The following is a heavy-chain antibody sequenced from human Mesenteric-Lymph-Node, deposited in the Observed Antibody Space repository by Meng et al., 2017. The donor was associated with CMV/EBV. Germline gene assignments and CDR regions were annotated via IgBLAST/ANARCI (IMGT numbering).Heavy chain of an antibody. CDR3: ASLAPLNNTKDKIPSGY. D-gene: IGHD1-14*01. J-gene: IGHJ4*02. Sequence: QVQLQLWGAEQLTPSETLPPTGADYGGSYSAYYWSWIRQRPGKGLEWNGEINHSGGTNYNPSLKSQITISVDTSKNQVSLKLTSVTASDTAVYFCASLAPLNNTKDKIPSGYWGQGTLVTVSS. CDR1: GGSYSAYY. CDR2: INHSGGT. V-gene: IGHV4-34*01.